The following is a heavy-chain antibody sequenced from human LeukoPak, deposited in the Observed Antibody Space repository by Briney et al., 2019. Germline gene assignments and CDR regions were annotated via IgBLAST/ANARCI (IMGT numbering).Heavy chain of an antibody. CDR1: GFTFSSYT. J-gene: IGHJ4*02. V-gene: IGHV3-21*04. CDR2: ISSSSSYI. Sequence: KTGGSLRLSCAASGFTFSSYTMNWVRQAPGKGLEWVSSISSSSSYIYFADSVKGRFTISRDNAKNSLYLQMNSLRAEDTAIYYCAEYGPQDSGSSHFDYWGQGALVTVSS. CDR3: AEYGPQDSGSSHFDY. D-gene: IGHD1-26*01.